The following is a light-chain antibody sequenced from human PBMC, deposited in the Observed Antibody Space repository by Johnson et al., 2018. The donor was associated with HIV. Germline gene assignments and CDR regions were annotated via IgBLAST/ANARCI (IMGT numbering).Light chain of an antibody. CDR3: GTWDSSLSAGV. Sequence: QSVLTQPPSVSAAPGQMVSISCSGSSSNIGKNYVSWYQQFPGTAPKLLIHENKKRPSGIPDRFSGSKSGTSATLGITGLQTGDEADYYCGTWDSSLSAGVFGTGTTVIVL. CDR2: ENK. V-gene: IGLV1-51*02. J-gene: IGLJ1*01. CDR1: SSNIGKNY.